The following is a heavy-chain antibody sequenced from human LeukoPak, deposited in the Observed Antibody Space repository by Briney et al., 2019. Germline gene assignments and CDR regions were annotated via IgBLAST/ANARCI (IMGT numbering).Heavy chain of an antibody. Sequence: GGSLRLSCAASGFTFDDYAMHWVRQAPGKGLEWVSGISWNSGSINYADSVKGRFTISRDNSKNALYLQMNSLRAEDTAVYYCAKGASMTTVTTPDYWGQGTLVTVSS. V-gene: IGHV3-9*01. CDR2: ISWNSGSI. CDR3: AKGASMTTVTTPDY. CDR1: GFTFDDYA. D-gene: IGHD4-17*01. J-gene: IGHJ4*02.